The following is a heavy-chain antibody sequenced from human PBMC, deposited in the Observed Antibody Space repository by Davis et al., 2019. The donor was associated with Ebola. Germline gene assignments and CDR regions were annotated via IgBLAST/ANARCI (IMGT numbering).Heavy chain of an antibody. D-gene: IGHD3-9*01. CDR1: GFTFSSYA. CDR3: ARETGLAY. CDR2: ISYDGSNK. Sequence: GESLKISCAASGFTFSSYAMHWVRQAPGKGLEWVAVISYDGSNKCYADSVKGRFTISRDNSKNTLYLQMNSLRAEDTAVYYCARETGLAYWGQGTLVTVSS. J-gene: IGHJ4*02. V-gene: IGHV3-30*04.